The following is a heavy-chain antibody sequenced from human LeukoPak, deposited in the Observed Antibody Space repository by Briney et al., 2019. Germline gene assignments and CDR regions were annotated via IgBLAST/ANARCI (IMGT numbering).Heavy chain of an antibody. J-gene: IGHJ3*02. CDR1: GGSITNNNYY. V-gene: IGHV4-39*01. CDR3: ARHTRPGYSGYENAFDI. CDR2: LEYIGRT. D-gene: IGHD5-12*01. Sequence: SETLSLTCTVSGGSITNNNYYWDGIRQPPGKGVEWGVVLEYIGRTHYNPSRTSRATISVDTSKNHISMKLISVTAADTAVYYSARHTRPGYSGYENAFDIWGQGTMVTVSS.